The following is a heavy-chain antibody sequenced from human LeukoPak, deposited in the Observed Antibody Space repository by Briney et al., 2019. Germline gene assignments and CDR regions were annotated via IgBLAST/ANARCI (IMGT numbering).Heavy chain of an antibody. J-gene: IGHJ4*02. V-gene: IGHV3-21*06. CDR1: GFTFSSYS. Sequence: GGSLRLSCAASGFTFSSYSMNWVRQAPGKGLEWVSSINDVSSHIYYADSVKGRFTISRNNANNSVSLQMNNLRAEDTAVYYCARDSTYYLRYGYFDSWGQGILVTVSS. CDR3: ARDSTYYLRYGYFDS. D-gene: IGHD3-22*01. CDR2: INDVSSHI.